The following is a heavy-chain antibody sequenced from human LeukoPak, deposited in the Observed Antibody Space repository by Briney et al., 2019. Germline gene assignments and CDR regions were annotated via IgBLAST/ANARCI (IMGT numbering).Heavy chain of an antibody. Sequence: GASVKVSCKASGYMFTDYYLHWVRQAPGQGLEWMGWIKAESGRTHYAQKFQGRVTITADESTSTAYMELSSLRSEDTAVYYCARDQHGGHDYWGQGTLVTVSS. CDR3: ARDQHGGHDY. J-gene: IGHJ4*02. CDR1: GYMFTDYY. CDR2: IKAESGRT. V-gene: IGHV1-2*02. D-gene: IGHD4-23*01.